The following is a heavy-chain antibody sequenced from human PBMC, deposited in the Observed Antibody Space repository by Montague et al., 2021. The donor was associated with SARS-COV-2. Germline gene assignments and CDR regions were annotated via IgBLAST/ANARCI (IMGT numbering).Heavy chain of an antibody. CDR3: ARFAYRQLFTASYYGMDV. V-gene: IGHV4-34*01. J-gene: IGHJ6*02. CDR2: ISHSGST. D-gene: IGHD2-2*01. Sequence: SETLSLTCAVYGGSFSGYYWSWIRQPPGKGLEWIGEISHSGSTNYNPSLKSRVTISIDTSKNQFSLKLSSVTAADTAVYYCARFAYRQLFTASYYGMDVWGQGATVTVSS. CDR1: GGSFSGYY.